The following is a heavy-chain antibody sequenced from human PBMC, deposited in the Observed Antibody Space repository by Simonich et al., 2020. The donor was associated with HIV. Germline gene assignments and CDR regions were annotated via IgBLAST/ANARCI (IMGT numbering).Heavy chain of an antibody. J-gene: IGHJ4*02. CDR1: GGSFSGYY. V-gene: IGHV4-34*01. D-gene: IGHD4-17*01. Sequence: QVQLQQWGAGLLKPSETLSLTCAVYGGSFSGYYWSWVRQPPGKGLEWIGEINHSGSTNYNPSLKSRFTISVDTSKNQFSLKLSSVTAADTAVYYCARRHPTTVTTPYFDYWGQGTLVTVSS. CDR2: INHSGST. CDR3: ARRHPTTVTTPYFDY.